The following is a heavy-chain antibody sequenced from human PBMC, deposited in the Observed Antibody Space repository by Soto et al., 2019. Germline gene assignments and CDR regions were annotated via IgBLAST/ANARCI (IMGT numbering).Heavy chain of an antibody. CDR2: ISWNSGNI. Sequence: EVQLVESGGGLVQPGRSRRLSCAASGFTFDDYAMHWVRQAPGKGLEWVSGISWNSGNIGYADSVKGRFTISRDNAKNSLYLQMNSLRAEDTALYYCAKDKWELSYYFDYWGQGTLVTVSS. CDR1: GFTFDDYA. V-gene: IGHV3-9*01. J-gene: IGHJ4*02. D-gene: IGHD1-26*01. CDR3: AKDKWELSYYFDY.